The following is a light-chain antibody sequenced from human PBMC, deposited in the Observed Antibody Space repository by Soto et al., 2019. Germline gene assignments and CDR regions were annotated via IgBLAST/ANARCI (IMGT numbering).Light chain of an antibody. CDR3: QSYDSSLSGRYV. CDR1: SSNIGAGYD. J-gene: IGLJ1*01. CDR2: GNS. V-gene: IGLV1-40*01. Sequence: QAVVTQPPSVSGAPGQRVTISCTGSSSNIGAGYDVHWYQQLPGTAPKLLIYGNSNRPSGVPDRFSGSKSGTSASLAITGLQAEDEADYYCQSYDSSLSGRYVFGTGTSSPS.